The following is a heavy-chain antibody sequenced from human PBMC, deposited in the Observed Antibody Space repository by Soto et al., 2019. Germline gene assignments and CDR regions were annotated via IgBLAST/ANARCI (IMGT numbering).Heavy chain of an antibody. J-gene: IGHJ3*02. D-gene: IGHD3-16*02. V-gene: IGHV3-15*01. CDR1: GFTFSNAW. Sequence: GGSLRLSCAASGFTFSNAWMSWVRQAPGKGLEWVGRIKSKTDGGTTDYAAPVKGRFTISRDDSKNTLYLQMNSLKTEDTAVYYCTTDDYVWGSYRYDAFDIWGQGTMVTVSS. CDR2: IKSKTDGGTT. CDR3: TTDDYVWGSYRYDAFDI.